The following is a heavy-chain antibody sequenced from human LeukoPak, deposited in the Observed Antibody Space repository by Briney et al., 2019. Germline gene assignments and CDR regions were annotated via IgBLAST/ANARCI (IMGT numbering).Heavy chain of an antibody. Sequence: PSETLSLTCTVSGGSISDYYWSWIRQPPGKGRECIGYVYSGSTSYSPSPKSRVSISVDTSRNQFSLRLSSVTAADTAVYYCARSAAYYDFWTGYYNALYYMDVWGKGITVTVSS. CDR2: VYSGST. J-gene: IGHJ6*03. CDR1: GGSISDYY. D-gene: IGHD3-3*01. CDR3: ARSAAYYDFWTGYYNALYYMDV. V-gene: IGHV4-59*01.